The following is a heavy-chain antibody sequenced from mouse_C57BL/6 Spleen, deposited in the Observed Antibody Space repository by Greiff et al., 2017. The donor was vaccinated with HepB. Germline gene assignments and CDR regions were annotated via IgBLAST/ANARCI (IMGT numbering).Heavy chain of an antibody. D-gene: IGHD4-1*01. V-gene: IGHV1-52*01. CDR1: GYTFTSYW. Sequence: VQLQQPGAELVRPGSSVKLSCKASGYTFTSYWMHWVKQRPIQGLEWIGNIDPSDSETHYNQKFKDKATLTVDKSSSTAYMQLSSLTSEDSAVYYCARLRVTGTKRAFDYWGQGTTLTVSS. CDR3: ARLRVTGTKRAFDY. CDR2: IDPSDSET. J-gene: IGHJ2*01.